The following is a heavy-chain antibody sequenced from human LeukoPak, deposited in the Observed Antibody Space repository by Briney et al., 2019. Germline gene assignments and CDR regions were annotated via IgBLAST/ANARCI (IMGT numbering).Heavy chain of an antibody. CDR1: GFTFSSYA. D-gene: IGHD3-22*01. V-gene: IGHV3-30-3*01. Sequence: PGGSLRLSCAASGFTFSSYAMHWVRQAPGKGLEWVAVISYDGSNKYYADSVKGRFTISKDNSKNTLYLQMNSLRAEDTAVYYCARPLTPTYYYDSSGRPAGMDVWGQGTTVTVSS. J-gene: IGHJ6*02. CDR3: ARPLTPTYYYDSSGRPAGMDV. CDR2: ISYDGSNK.